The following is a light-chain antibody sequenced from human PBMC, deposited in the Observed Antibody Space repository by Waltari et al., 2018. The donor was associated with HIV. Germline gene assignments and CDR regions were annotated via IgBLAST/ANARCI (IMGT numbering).Light chain of an antibody. Sequence: QSALTQPPSVTGAPGQRVHIACTGRSPNIGAGYDVHWYQQLPGIAPTLLIYGNTNRPAGVSDRFSGSKSGTSASLAITGLQAEDEADYYCQSYDSRQSGFWVFGGGTTLTVL. CDR3: QSYDSRQSGFWV. J-gene: IGLJ3*02. CDR1: SPNIGAGYD. CDR2: GNT. V-gene: IGLV1-40*01.